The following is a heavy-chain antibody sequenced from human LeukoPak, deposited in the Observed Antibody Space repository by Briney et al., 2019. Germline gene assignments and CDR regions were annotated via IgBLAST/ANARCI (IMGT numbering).Heavy chain of an antibody. D-gene: IGHD3-3*01. Sequence: GRSLRLSCAASGFTFSSYGMHWVRQAPGKGLEWVAVIWYDGSNKYYADSVKGRFTISRDNSKNTLYLQMNSLRAEDTAVYYCARDPGMEVYNWFDPWGQGTLVTVSS. CDR1: GFTFSSYG. J-gene: IGHJ5*02. CDR2: IWYDGSNK. V-gene: IGHV3-33*01. CDR3: ARDPGMEVYNWFDP.